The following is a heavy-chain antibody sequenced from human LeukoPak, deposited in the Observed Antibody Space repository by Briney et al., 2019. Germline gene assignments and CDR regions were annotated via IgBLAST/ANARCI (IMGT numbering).Heavy chain of an antibody. D-gene: IGHD6-19*01. J-gene: IGHJ4*02. CDR1: GYTLASDA. CDR2: VKIGNDNT. CDR3: ARGYTNGWYLDY. V-gene: IGHV1-3*04. Sequence: GASVKVSCKASGYTLASDAIHWVRQAPGQRLEWMGWVKIGNDNTKYSQKFQGRVTFTKDTSASTVYMELSSLRSEDTAVYYCARGYTNGWYLDYWGQGTLVTVSP.